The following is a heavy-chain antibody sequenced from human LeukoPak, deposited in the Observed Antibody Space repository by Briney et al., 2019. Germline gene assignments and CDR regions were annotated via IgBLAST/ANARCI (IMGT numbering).Heavy chain of an antibody. J-gene: IGHJ6*03. V-gene: IGHV3-21*01. CDR2: ISSSSSYI. CDR3: AGSLITPYYYYYMDV. CDR1: GFTFSSYS. Sequence: GGSLRLSCAASGFTFSSYSMNWVRQAPGKGLEWVSSISSSSSYIYYADSVKGRFTISRDNAKNSLYLQMNSLRAEDTAVYYCAGSLITPYYYYYMDVWGKGTTVTVSS. D-gene: IGHD3-16*01.